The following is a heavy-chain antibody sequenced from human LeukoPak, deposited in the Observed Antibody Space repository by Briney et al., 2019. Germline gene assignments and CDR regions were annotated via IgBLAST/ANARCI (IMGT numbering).Heavy chain of an antibody. D-gene: IGHD3-10*01. CDR2: ISSSSSYI. Sequence: PGGSLRLSCAASGFTFSSYSMNWVRQAPGKGLEWVSSISSSSSYIYYADSVKGRFTISRDNAKNSLYLQMNSLRAEDTAVYYCAREVVRGVGFYYYYGMDVWGQGTTATVSS. V-gene: IGHV3-21*01. J-gene: IGHJ6*02. CDR3: AREVVRGVGFYYYYGMDV. CDR1: GFTFSSYS.